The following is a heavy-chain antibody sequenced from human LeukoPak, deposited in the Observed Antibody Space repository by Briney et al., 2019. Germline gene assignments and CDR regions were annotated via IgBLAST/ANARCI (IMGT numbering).Heavy chain of an antibody. CDR1: GYTFTGYY. D-gene: IGHD3-10*01. CDR2: INPNSGGT. Sequence: GSVKVSCKASGYTFTGYYMHWVRQAPGQGLEWMGWINPNSGGTNYAQKFQGRVTMTRDTSISTAYMELSRLRSDDTAVYYCARAHAVLLWFGELFPFDIWGQGTMVTVSS. V-gene: IGHV1-2*02. J-gene: IGHJ3*02. CDR3: ARAHAVLLWFGELFPFDI.